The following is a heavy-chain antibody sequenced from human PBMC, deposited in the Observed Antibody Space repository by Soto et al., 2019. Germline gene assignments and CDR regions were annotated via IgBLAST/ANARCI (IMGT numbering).Heavy chain of an antibody. CDR2: ISGSGGST. J-gene: IGHJ4*02. D-gene: IGHD6-13*01. CDR3: AKEGIAAAGTPYYFDD. V-gene: IGHV3-23*01. Sequence: EVQLLESGGGLVQPGGSLRLSCAASGFTFSSYAMSWVRQAPGKGLEWVSAISGSGGSTYYADSVKGRFTISRDNSKNTLYLQMNSLRAEDTAVYYCAKEGIAAAGTPYYFDDWGQGTLVTVSS. CDR1: GFTFSSYA.